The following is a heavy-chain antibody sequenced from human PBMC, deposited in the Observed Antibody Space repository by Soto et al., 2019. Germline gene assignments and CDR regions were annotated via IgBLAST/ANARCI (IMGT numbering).Heavy chain of an antibody. CDR3: ARSSRQLGIGAFDI. J-gene: IGHJ3*02. CDR2: IYYSGST. Sequence: SETLSLTCTVSGGSISSYYWSWIRQPPGKGLEWIGYIYYSGSTNYNPSLKSRVTISVDTSKNQFSLKLSSVTAADTAVYYCARSSRQLGIGAFDIWGQGTMVTVSS. D-gene: IGHD7-27*01. CDR1: GGSISSYY. V-gene: IGHV4-59*01.